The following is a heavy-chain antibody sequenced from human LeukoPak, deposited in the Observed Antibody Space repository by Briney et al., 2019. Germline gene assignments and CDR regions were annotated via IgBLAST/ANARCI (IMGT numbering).Heavy chain of an antibody. J-gene: IGHJ4*02. CDR3: VRGDYGDYTLFDY. CDR1: GFTFRDHA. Sequence: GGSLRLSCTASGFTFRDHAMSWVRQAPGKGLEWVSVIYSGGSTYYADSVKGRFTISRDNSKNTLYLQMNSLRAEDTAVYYCVRGDYGDYTLFDYWGQGTLVTVSS. D-gene: IGHD4-17*01. CDR2: IYSGGST. V-gene: IGHV3-53*01.